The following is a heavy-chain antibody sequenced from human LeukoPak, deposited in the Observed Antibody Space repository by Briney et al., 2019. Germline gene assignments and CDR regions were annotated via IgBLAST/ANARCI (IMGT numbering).Heavy chain of an antibody. CDR3: AKTRGVIFQCFDY. Sequence: GGSLRLSCVASGFTFSSYAMSWVRQAPGKGLEWVSAISGSGGSTYYADSVKGRFTISRDNSKNTLYLQMNSLRAEDTAVYYCAKTRGVIFQCFDYWGQGTLVTVSS. CDR1: GFTFSSYA. CDR2: ISGSGGST. J-gene: IGHJ4*02. D-gene: IGHD3-10*01. V-gene: IGHV3-23*01.